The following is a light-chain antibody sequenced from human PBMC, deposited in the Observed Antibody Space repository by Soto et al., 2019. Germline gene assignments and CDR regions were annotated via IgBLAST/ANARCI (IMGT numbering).Light chain of an antibody. CDR3: QQLNSYPRT. V-gene: IGKV1-9*01. CDR2: AAS. J-gene: IGKJ2*02. Sequence: IPLTQSPSSLSASVGDRVTITCRASQGISSYLAWYQQKPGKAAKLLIYAASTLQSGVPSRFSGSGSGTDFTLTISSLQPEDFATYYCQQLNSYPRTFGQGTKLEIK. CDR1: QGISSY.